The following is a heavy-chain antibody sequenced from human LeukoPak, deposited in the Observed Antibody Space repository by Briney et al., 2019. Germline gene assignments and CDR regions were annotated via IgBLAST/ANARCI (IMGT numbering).Heavy chain of an antibody. J-gene: IGHJ6*03. CDR1: GISLSRYW. CDR3: ARAPPNRYSGYDYYYYYYMDV. D-gene: IGHD5-12*01. V-gene: IGHV3-74*01. Sequence: GGSLRLSCAASGISLSRYWMSWVRQAPGKGLVWVSRINSDGSSTSYADSVKGRFTISRDNAKNTLYLQMNSLRAEDTAVYYCARAPPNRYSGYDYYYYYYMDVWGKGTTVTISS. CDR2: INSDGSST.